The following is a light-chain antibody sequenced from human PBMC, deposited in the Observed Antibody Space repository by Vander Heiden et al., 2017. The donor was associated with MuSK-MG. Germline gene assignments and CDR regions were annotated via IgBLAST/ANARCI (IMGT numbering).Light chain of an antibody. J-gene: IGKJ5*01. CDR1: QDIRKY. CDR2: DAS. V-gene: IGKV1-33*01. CDR3: QQYDSLPIA. Sequence: DLQVTQSSSFLSASVGDRVTITLQASQDIRKYLNWYQQKAGKAPKLLIYDASNLETGVPSRFSGGGFGTNFTFTISGLQPDDFATYYCQQYDSLPIAFGQGTRLEMK.